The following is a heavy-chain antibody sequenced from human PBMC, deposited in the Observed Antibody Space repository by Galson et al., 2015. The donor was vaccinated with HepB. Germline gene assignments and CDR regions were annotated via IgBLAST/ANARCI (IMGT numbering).Heavy chain of an antibody. Sequence: SLRLSCAASGFTFSGSAMHWVRQASGKGLEWVGRIRSKANSYATAYAASVKGRSTISRDDSKNTAYLQMNSLKTEDTAVYYCTRRRPDYYGSGSSDRYGMDVWGQGTTVTVSS. V-gene: IGHV3-73*01. CDR1: GFTFSGSA. CDR2: IRSKANSYAT. J-gene: IGHJ6*02. D-gene: IGHD3-10*01. CDR3: TRRRPDYYGSGSSDRYGMDV.